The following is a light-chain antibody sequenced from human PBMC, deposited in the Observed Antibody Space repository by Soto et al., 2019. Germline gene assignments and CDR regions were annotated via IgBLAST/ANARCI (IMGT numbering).Light chain of an antibody. CDR1: SGHSNYA. J-gene: IGLJ2*01. CDR2: LNSDGSH. V-gene: IGLV4-69*01. CDR3: QTWGSGIVV. Sequence: QAVLTQSPSASASLGASVKLTCTLSSGHSNYAIAWHQQQSEKGPRYLMKLNSDGSHSKGDGIPDGFSGSSSGAERYLTISSLQSEDEADYYCQTWGSGIVVFGGGTKVTVL.